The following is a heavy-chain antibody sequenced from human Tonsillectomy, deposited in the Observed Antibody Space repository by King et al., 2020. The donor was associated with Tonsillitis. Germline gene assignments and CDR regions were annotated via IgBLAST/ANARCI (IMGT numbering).Heavy chain of an antibody. Sequence: VQLVQSGTEVKRPGASVKVSCQASGYTFSGCYIHWVRQAPGQGLEWMGWINPHNGLTKYAQKFQDRVTMTRDTSADTANMELTRLGSDDTAVYYCARETIFDGESMSSFALWGQGTLVTVS. J-gene: IGHJ4*02. D-gene: IGHD6-6*01. CDR1: GYTFSGCY. V-gene: IGHV1-2*02. CDR2: INPHNGLT. CDR3: ARETIFDGESMSSFAL.